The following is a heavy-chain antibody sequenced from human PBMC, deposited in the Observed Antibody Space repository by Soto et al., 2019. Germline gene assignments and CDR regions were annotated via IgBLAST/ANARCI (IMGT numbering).Heavy chain of an antibody. J-gene: IGHJ6*03. CDR3: ARDYYGSGSYRYYYYYMDV. Sequence: SETLSLTCTVSGGSISSYYWSWTRQPPGKGLEWIGYIYYSGSTNYNPSLKSRVTISVDTSKNQFSLKLSSVTAADTAVYYCARDYYGSGSYRYYYYYMDVWGKGTKVTVSS. V-gene: IGHV4-59*12. CDR2: IYYSGST. D-gene: IGHD3-10*01. CDR1: GGSISSYY.